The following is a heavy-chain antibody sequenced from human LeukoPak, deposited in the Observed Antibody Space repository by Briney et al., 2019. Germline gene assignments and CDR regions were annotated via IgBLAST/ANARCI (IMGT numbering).Heavy chain of an antibody. J-gene: IGHJ4*02. Sequence: GGSLRLSCAASGFTFSSYEMNWVRQAPGKGLEWVSYISSSGSTIYYADSVKGRFTISRDNAKNSLYLQMNSLRAEDTAVYYCARENYDSSGSFDYWGQGTLVNVSS. V-gene: IGHV3-48*03. CDR1: GFTFSSYE. D-gene: IGHD3-22*01. CDR3: ARENYDSSGSFDY. CDR2: ISSSGSTI.